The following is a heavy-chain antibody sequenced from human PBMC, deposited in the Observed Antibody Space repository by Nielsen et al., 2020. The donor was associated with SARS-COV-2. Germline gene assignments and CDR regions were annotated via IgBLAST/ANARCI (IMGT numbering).Heavy chain of an antibody. V-gene: IGHV4-30-4*01. CDR2: IYYSGST. CDR3: ARDTYYYDSSGYTPFGY. Sequence: SETLSLTCTVSGGSISSGDYYWSWIRQPPGKGLEWIGYIYYSGSTYYNPSLKSRVTISVDTSKNQFSLKLSSVTAADTAVYYCARDTYYYDSSGYTPFGYWGQGTLVTVSS. D-gene: IGHD3-22*01. CDR1: GGSISSGDYY. J-gene: IGHJ4*02.